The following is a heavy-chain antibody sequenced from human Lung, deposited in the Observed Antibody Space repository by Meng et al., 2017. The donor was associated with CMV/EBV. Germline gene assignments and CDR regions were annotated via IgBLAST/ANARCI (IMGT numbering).Heavy chain of an antibody. Sequence: QGQRRVAGSGLVKPSETRSVRGTVSGGSISSYYWSWIRQPPGKGLEWIGYIYYSGSTNYNPPLKSRVTISVDTSKDQFSLKLSSVTAADTAVYYCAREEGIGGFDPWGQGTLVTVSS. CDR3: AREEGIGGFDP. J-gene: IGHJ5*02. D-gene: IGHD3-10*01. CDR2: IYYSGST. V-gene: IGHV4-59*01. CDR1: GGSISSYY.